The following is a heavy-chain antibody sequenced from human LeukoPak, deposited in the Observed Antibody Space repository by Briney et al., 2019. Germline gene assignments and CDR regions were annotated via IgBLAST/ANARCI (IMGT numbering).Heavy chain of an antibody. CDR3: ARGGYCSSTSCFPFDY. CDR1: GASITSGGYF. D-gene: IGHD2-2*01. J-gene: IGHJ4*02. V-gene: IGHV4-31*03. Sequence: PSETLSLTCTVSGASITSGGYFWSWIRQHPGKGLEWIGYIHYSVGTYYNPSLKSRLTMSVDTSKSQFSLKLSSVTAADTAVYYCARGGYCSSTSCFPFDYWGQGTLVTVSS. CDR2: IHYSVGT.